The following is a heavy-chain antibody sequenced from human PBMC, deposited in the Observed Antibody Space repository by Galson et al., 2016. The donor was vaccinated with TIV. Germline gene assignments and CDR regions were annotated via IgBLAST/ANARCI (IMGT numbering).Heavy chain of an antibody. Sequence: SETLSLTCTVSGGSISHYYWSWIRQAPGKGLDWIGYIYYTGTTHYSPSLKSQVTISVDMSKNQFSLHLNSVTAADTAVYYCARTAYWSGYEDFWGQGTLVTVSS. CDR3: ARTAYWSGYEDF. J-gene: IGHJ4*02. V-gene: IGHV4-59*01. D-gene: IGHD3-3*01. CDR1: GGSISHYY. CDR2: IYYTGTT.